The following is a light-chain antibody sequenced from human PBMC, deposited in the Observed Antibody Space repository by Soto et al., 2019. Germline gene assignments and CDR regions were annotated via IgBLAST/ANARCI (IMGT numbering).Light chain of an antibody. CDR2: DVT. CDR3: SSYTSSSTV. Sequence: QSALTQPPSVSGSPGQAVTFSCTGTNSDVGRYDYVSWYQQLPGEAPKLIIYDVTKRPSGVPTRFSGSKSGNTASLTISGLQAEDEADYYCSSYTSSSTVFGTGTKLTVL. V-gene: IGLV2-14*03. J-gene: IGLJ1*01. CDR1: NSDVGRYDY.